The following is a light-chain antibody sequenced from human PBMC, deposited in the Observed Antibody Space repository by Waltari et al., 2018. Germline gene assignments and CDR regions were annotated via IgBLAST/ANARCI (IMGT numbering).Light chain of an antibody. CDR2: GST. CDR3: LLHFGGDQLV. J-gene: IGLJ3*02. V-gene: IGLV7-43*01. Sequence: QTVVTQEPSLTVSPGGTVTLTCASSTGAVAGDFYPSWFQQMPGPAPRALIFGSTNKYSWTPARFSGSLLGGKAALTLSGAQPEDEADYYCLLHFGGDQLVFGGGTKLTVL. CDR1: TGAVAGDFY.